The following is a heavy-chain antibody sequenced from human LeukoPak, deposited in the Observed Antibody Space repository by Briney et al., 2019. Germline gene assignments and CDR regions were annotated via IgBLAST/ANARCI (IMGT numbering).Heavy chain of an antibody. Sequence: SETLSLTCTVSGGSISSRGYHWSWIRQHPGKGLEWIGYIYYSGSTYYNPSLKSRVTISVDTSKNQFSLKLSSVTAADTAVYYCARARLHYYDSSGYSRGGGPNWFDPWGQGTLVTVSS. V-gene: IGHV4-31*03. CDR3: ARARLHYYDSSGYSRGGGPNWFDP. J-gene: IGHJ5*02. CDR2: IYYSGST. D-gene: IGHD3-22*01. CDR1: GGSISSRGYH.